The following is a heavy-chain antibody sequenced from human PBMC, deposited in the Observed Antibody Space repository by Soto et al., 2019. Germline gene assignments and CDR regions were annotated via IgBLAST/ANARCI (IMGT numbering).Heavy chain of an antibody. CDR2: ISEYGDS. V-gene: IGHV1-18*01. J-gene: IGHJ3*01. CDR3: VRGGGAYDV. Sequence: QVQLVQSGAEVKKPGATVKVSCKASGYIVTSFGINWVRQAPGQGLEWMGCISEYGDSNYSEKLQDRVSLTTDTYTNTAYMELRSLGSDDTGVYYCVRGGGAYDVWGQGTKITVSS. CDR1: GYIVTSFG.